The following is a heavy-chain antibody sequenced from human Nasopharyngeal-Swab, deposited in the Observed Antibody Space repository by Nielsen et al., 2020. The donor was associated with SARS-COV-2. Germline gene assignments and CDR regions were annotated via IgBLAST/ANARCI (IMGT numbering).Heavy chain of an antibody. CDR2: IYTGGTT. D-gene: IGHD4-23*01. V-gene: IGHV3-53*01. CDR1: GFTVSSNY. Sequence: GESLKISCAASGFTVSSNYMSWVRQAPGKGPEWVSVIYTGGTTNYADSVKGRFTISRDNSKNTLYLQMNSLRAEDTAVYYCAKDNGGNFGYWGQGTLVTVSS. CDR3: AKDNGGNFGY. J-gene: IGHJ4*02.